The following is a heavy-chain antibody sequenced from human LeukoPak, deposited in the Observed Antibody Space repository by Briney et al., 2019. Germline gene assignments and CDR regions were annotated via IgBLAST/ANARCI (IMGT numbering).Heavy chain of an antibody. Sequence: SETLTLTCTVSGGSISSYYWSWIRQPPGKGLEWIGYIYYSGSTNYNPSLKSRVTISVDTSKNQFSLKLSSVTAADTAVYYCARRSQVVPAAGRPFDMWGQGTMVTVSS. D-gene: IGHD2-2*01. V-gene: IGHV4-59*08. CDR1: GGSISSYY. CDR3: ARRSQVVPAAGRPFDM. CDR2: IYYSGST. J-gene: IGHJ3*02.